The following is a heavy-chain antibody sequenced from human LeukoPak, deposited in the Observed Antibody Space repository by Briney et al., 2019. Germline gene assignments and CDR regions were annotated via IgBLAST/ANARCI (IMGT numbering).Heavy chain of an antibody. V-gene: IGHV3-66*01. CDR1: GFTVSSNY. CDR3: AREERQWLEYYFDY. J-gene: IGHJ4*02. D-gene: IGHD6-19*01. Sequence: PGGSLRLSCAASGFTVSSNYMSWVRQAPGKGLEWVSVIYSGGSTYYADSVKGRFTISRDNSKNTLYLQMNSLRAEDTAVYYCAREERQWLEYYFDYWGQGTLVTVSS. CDR2: IYSGGST.